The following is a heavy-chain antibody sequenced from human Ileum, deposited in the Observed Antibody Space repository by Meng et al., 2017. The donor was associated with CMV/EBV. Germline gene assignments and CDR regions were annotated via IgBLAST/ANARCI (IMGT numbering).Heavy chain of an antibody. Sequence: QVQLHECVPVLGKPSQTLSLSCTVSGASISSSDYYWSWIRQPPGKGLEWIGYIFFSGNTYYNPSLNNRVIISIDTPRNQFSLKVDSVTAADTAVYYCARFRIAALGNLFDPWGHGTLVTVSS. V-gene: IGHV4-30-4*08. CDR2: IFFSGNT. D-gene: IGHD6-13*01. CDR3: ARFRIAALGNLFDP. CDR1: GASISSSDYY. J-gene: IGHJ5*02.